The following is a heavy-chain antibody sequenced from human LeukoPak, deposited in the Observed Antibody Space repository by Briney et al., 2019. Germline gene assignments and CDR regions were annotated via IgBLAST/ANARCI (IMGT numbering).Heavy chain of an antibody. CDR2: IRSKDNDGTT. CDR3: TRDRWGGDYISRGMDV. J-gene: IGHJ6*04. CDR1: GFTFGDYD. D-gene: IGHD4-17*01. Sequence: GGSLRLSCTASGFTFGDYDISWVRQAPGKGLEWLGFIRSKDNDGTTDYAASVKGRFIISTDDSKSIAYLQMNDLKTEDTAVYYCTRDRWGGDYISRGMDVWGKGTTVTISS. V-gene: IGHV3-49*04.